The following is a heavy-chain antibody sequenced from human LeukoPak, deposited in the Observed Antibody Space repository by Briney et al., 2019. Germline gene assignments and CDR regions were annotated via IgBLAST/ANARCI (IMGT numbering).Heavy chain of an antibody. CDR2: ITGSGGST. J-gene: IGHJ4*02. CDR3: ARQWELLAFDY. CDR1: GFIFSSYS. V-gene: IGHV3-23*01. D-gene: IGHD1-26*01. Sequence: PGGSLRLSCAASGFIFSSYSMSWVRQAPGKGLEWVSVITGSGGSTYYADSVKGRFTISRDNSKNTLYLQMNSLRAEDTAVYYCARQWELLAFDYWGQGTLVTVSS.